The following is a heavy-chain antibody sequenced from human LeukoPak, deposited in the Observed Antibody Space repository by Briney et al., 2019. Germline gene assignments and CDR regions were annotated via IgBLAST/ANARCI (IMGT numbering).Heavy chain of an antibody. V-gene: IGHV4-34*01. CDR1: GGSFIGYY. CDR2: INHSRAT. D-gene: IGHD3-10*01. Sequence: PSETLSLTCAASGGSFIGYYWSWIRHPPGKGLEWIGEINHSRATNYNPSLKSRVTISVVTSKKEFSLKLKSVTAADTAIYYCARGYFDYYGSGSYYNLIDYWGQGILVTVSS. J-gene: IGHJ4*02. CDR3: ARGYFDYYGSGSYYNLIDY.